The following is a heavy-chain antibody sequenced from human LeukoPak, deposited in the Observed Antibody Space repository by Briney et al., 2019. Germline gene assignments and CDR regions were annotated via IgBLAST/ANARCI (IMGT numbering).Heavy chain of an antibody. Sequence: GRSLRLSCAASGFTFDDYAMHWLRQAPGKGLEWVSGISWNSGSIDYADSVKGRFSISRDNAKNSLYLQMNSLRAEDMALYYCAKGDNYGSGTYYFDHWGQGTLVTVSS. CDR1: GFTFDDYA. D-gene: IGHD3-10*01. CDR3: AKGDNYGSGTYYFDH. CDR2: ISWNSGSI. V-gene: IGHV3-9*03. J-gene: IGHJ4*01.